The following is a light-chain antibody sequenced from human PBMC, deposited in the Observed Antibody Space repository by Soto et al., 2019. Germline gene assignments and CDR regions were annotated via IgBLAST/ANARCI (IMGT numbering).Light chain of an antibody. CDR3: QQYGSSPPIT. J-gene: IGKJ5*01. Sequence: EIVLTQSPGTLSLSPGERATLSCRASQSVSSSYLAWYQQKPGQAPRLRIYGASSSATGIPDRFSGSGSGTDFTLTISRLEPEDFAVYYCQQYGSSPPITFGQGTRLEIK. CDR1: QSVSSSY. V-gene: IGKV3-20*01. CDR2: GAS.